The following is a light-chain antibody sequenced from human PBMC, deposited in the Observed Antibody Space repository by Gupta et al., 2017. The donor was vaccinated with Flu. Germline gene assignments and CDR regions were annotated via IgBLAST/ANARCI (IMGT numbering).Light chain of an antibody. V-gene: IGKV3-11*01. Sequence: PATLSLSSGDRATLSCRASQSVGRQLAWYQHKPGRAPRLLMYDTSNRATGIPARFSGSGSGADFTLTISSLEPEDFAVYYCQQRSVWPPTFGGGTKVEIK. J-gene: IGKJ4*01. CDR3: QQRSVWPPT. CDR2: DTS. CDR1: QSVGRQ.